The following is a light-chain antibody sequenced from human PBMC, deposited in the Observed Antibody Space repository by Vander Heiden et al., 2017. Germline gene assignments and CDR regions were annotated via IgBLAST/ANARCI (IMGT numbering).Light chain of an antibody. V-gene: IGLV2-23*01. CDR2: ESS. Sequence: HSALTQPASVSGSPGQSTTISGTGTSSDVGSSYLVSWYRQHPGKAPNLMIDESSKRPSGGTNRFAGSKSGNTASLTISGLQAADEADYYCCSYAGSSTYVFGTGTKVTVL. CDR3: CSYAGSSTYV. CDR1: SSDVGSSYL. J-gene: IGLJ1*01.